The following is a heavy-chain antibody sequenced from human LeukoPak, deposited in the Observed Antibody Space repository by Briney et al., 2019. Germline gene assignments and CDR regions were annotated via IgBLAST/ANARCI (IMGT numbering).Heavy chain of an antibody. Sequence: VASVKVSCNASGYRVSRYVISWVRQAPGQGLEWMGWISVFNSDTKYPQKLKGRVSVTADTSTDTAYLELGSLKSDDTGVYYCARAHGYYYYMDVWRKGTTVTVSS. CDR3: ARAHGYYYYMDV. V-gene: IGHV1-18*01. CDR2: ISVFNSDT. CDR1: GYRVSRYV. J-gene: IGHJ6*03.